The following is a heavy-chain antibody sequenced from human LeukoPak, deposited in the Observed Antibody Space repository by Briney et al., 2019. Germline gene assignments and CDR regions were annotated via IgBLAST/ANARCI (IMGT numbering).Heavy chain of an antibody. Sequence: PSETLSLTCTVSGGSISSSGYCWAWIRQPPGKGLEWIGSMYYSGSTYYNPSLNSRVTISVDTSKNQFSLKLSSVTAADTAVYYCAREGLRGRRYYDILTGPDWFDPWGQGTLVTVSS. D-gene: IGHD3-9*01. J-gene: IGHJ5*02. V-gene: IGHV4-39*07. CDR3: AREGLRGRRYYDILTGPDWFDP. CDR2: MYYSGST. CDR1: GGSISSSGYC.